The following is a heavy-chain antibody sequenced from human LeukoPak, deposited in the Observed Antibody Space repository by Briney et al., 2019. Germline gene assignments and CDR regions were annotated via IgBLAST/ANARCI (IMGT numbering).Heavy chain of an antibody. CDR1: GGSISSGDYY. D-gene: IGHD1-7*01. Sequence: PSETLSLTCTVSGGSISSGDYYWSWIRQPPGKGLEWIGYIYYSGSTYYNPSLKSRVTISVDTSKNQFSLKLSSVTAADTAVYYCARITKAKLGTTYVNDYWGQGTLVTVSS. CDR3: ARITKAKLGTTYVNDY. J-gene: IGHJ4*02. V-gene: IGHV4-30-4*08. CDR2: IYYSGST.